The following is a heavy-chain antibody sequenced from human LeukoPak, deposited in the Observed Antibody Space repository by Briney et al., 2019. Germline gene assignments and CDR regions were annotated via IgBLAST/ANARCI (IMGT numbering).Heavy chain of an antibody. D-gene: IGHD6-6*01. CDR1: GYTFTGYY. CDR2: INPNSGGT. V-gene: IGHV1-2*04. Sequence: GASVKVPCKASGYTFTGYYIHWVRQAPGQGLEWMGWINPNSGGTKFAQKFQDWVTMTRDPSISTAYMELSRLRSDDTAVYFCARGSISGPLYFDNWGQGTLVTVSS. J-gene: IGHJ4*02. CDR3: ARGSISGPLYFDN.